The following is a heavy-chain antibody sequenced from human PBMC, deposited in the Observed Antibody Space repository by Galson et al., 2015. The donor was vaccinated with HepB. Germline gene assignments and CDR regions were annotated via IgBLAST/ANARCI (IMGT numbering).Heavy chain of an antibody. Sequence: SLRLSCAASGFTFSSYGMHWVRQAPGKGLEWVAFIRYDGSNKYYADSVKGRFTISRDNAKNSLYLQMNSLRDEDTAVYYCAREMGEGSYPLVGGLDYWGQGTLVTVSS. CDR3: AREMGEGSYPLVGGLDY. CDR2: IRYDGSNK. CDR1: GFTFSSYG. J-gene: IGHJ4*02. D-gene: IGHD1-26*01. V-gene: IGHV3-30*02.